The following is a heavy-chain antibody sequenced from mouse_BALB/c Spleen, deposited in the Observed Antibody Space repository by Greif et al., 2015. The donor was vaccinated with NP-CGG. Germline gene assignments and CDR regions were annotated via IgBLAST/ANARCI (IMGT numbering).Heavy chain of an antibody. CDR3: ARPYGNSDFYAMDY. V-gene: IGHV1S137*01. Sequence: QVQLKHSGAELVRPGVSVKISCKGSGYTFTDYAMHWVRQSHAKSLEWIGVISTYYGDASYNQKFKGKATMTVDKSSSTAYMELARLTSEDSAIYYCARPYGNSDFYAMDYWGQGTSVTVSS. CDR1: GYTFTDYA. J-gene: IGHJ4*01. D-gene: IGHD2-10*02. CDR2: ISTYYGDA.